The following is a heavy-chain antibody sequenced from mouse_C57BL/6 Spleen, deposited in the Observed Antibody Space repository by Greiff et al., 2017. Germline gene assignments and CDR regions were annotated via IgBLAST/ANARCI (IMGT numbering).Heavy chain of an antibody. CDR3: TTRLRRDYCDY. CDR1: GFNIKDDY. D-gene: IGHD2-4*01. V-gene: IGHV14-4*01. CDR2: IDPENGDT. Sequence: VQLQQSGAELVRPGASVKLSCTASGFNIKDDYMHWVKQRPEQGLEWIGWIDPENGDTEYASKFQGKATITADTSSNTAYLQLSSLTSEETAVYYCTTRLRRDYCDYWGQGTTLTVSS. J-gene: IGHJ2*01.